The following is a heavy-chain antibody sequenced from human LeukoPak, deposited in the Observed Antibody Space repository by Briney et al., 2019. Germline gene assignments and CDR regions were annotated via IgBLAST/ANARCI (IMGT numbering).Heavy chain of an antibody. J-gene: IGHJ4*02. CDR1: GFTVSFYA. V-gene: IGHV3-23*01. CDR2: ISGSGGST. D-gene: IGHD6-19*01. CDR3: AKVRVSIAVALKPDFDY. Sequence: GGSLRLSCAASGFTVSFYAMSWVRQAPGKGLEWVSAISGSGGSTYYADSVKGRFTISRDNSKNTLYLQMNSLRAEDTAVYYCAKVRVSIAVALKPDFDYWGQGTLVTVSS.